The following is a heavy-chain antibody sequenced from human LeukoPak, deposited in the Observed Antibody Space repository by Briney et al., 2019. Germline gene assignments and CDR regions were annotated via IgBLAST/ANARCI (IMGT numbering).Heavy chain of an antibody. Sequence: PSEALSLTCTVSGDSISSGTYYWGWIRQPPGQGLEWIGSIYFSGITYYNPSLKSRVTISVDTSNNQFSLKLSSVTAADTAVYYCARYWFGELYAFDIWGQGTMVTVSS. CDR2: IYFSGIT. J-gene: IGHJ3*02. CDR1: GDSISSGTYY. D-gene: IGHD3-10*01. CDR3: ARYWFGELYAFDI. V-gene: IGHV4-39*07.